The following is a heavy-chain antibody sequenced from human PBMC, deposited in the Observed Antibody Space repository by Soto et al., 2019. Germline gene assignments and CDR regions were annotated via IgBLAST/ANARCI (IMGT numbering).Heavy chain of an antibody. CDR3: AKDCWGNGDY. Sequence: QVQLVESGGGVVQPGRSLRLSCAASGFTFSSYGMHWVRQAPGKGLEWVAVISYDGSNKYYADSVKGRFTISRDNSKNTLYLQMNSLRAEDTAVYYCAKDCWGNGDYWGQGTLVTVSS. CDR2: ISYDGSNK. CDR1: GFTFSSYG. J-gene: IGHJ4*02. V-gene: IGHV3-30*18. D-gene: IGHD3-16*01.